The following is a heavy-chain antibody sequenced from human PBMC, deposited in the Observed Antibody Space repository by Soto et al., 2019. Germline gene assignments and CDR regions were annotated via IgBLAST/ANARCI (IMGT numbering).Heavy chain of an antibody. D-gene: IGHD1-26*01. V-gene: IGHV4-31*03. CDR3: ARENLVPSSDGDYSYHGMDV. J-gene: IGHJ6*02. CDR1: GGSITNGNYY. CDR2: VYYSGST. Sequence: QVQLQQSGPGLVKPSQTLSLTCTVSGGSITNGNYYWSWIRQLPGKGLEWIGYVYYSGSTYYNPSLKRRVAMSIDTSKNQFSLKLRAVTAADAAVYYCARENLVPSSDGDYSYHGMDVWGQGTTVTV.